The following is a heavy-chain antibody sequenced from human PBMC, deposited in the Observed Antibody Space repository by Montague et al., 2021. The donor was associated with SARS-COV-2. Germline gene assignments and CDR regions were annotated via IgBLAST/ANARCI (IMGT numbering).Heavy chain of an antibody. CDR2: IFYSGGT. V-gene: IGHV4-59*08. J-gene: IGHJ3*02. Sequence: SETLSLTCSVSGVSISGYYWSWTRQPPGKGLEWIGYIFYSGGTDYNPSLKSRVTISVDTSKNQFSLKLSSVTAADTAVYYCARLGRGYSYAQSAPDIWGQGTMVTVSS. CDR3: ARLGRGYSYAQSAPDI. D-gene: IGHD5-18*01. CDR1: GVSISGYY.